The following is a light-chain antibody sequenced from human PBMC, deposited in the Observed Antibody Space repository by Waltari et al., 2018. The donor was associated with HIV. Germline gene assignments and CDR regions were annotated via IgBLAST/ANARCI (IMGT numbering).Light chain of an antibody. Sequence: EIVMTQSPATLAVSPRDRDTLSCGASQSVGSNLAWYQQKPGQAPRLLMYGASTRATGVPARFSGSGSGTEFALTISSLQSEDFALYYCQQSKNWWSFGQGTKVEIK. CDR3: QQSKNWWS. CDR2: GAS. CDR1: QSVGSN. J-gene: IGKJ1*01. V-gene: IGKV3-15*01.